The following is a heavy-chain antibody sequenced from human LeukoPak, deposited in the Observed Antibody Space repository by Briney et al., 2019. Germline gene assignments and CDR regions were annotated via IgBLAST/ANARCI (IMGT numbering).Heavy chain of an antibody. Sequence: SSETLSLTCTVSGGSISSSSYYWGWIRQPPGKGLEWIGSIYYSGSTYYNPSLKSRVTISVDTSKNQFSLKLSSVTAADTAVYYCASGITMIVVVIQDAFDIWGQGTMVTVSS. D-gene: IGHD3-22*01. CDR1: GGSISSSSYY. CDR3: ASGITMIVVVIQDAFDI. V-gene: IGHV4-39*07. CDR2: IYYSGST. J-gene: IGHJ3*02.